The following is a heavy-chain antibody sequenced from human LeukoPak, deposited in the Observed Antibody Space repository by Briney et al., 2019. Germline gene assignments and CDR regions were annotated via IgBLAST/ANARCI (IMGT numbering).Heavy chain of an antibody. J-gene: IGHJ4*02. CDR2: INPNSGGT. D-gene: IGHD6-19*01. V-gene: IGHV1-2*04. Sequence: ASVKVSCKASGYTFTGYYMHWVRQAPGQGLEWMGWINPNSGGTSYAQKFQGWVTMTRDTSISTAYMELSRLRSDDTAVYYCARVKQWLVYDYWGQGTLVTVSS. CDR3: ARVKQWLVYDY. CDR1: GYTFTGYY.